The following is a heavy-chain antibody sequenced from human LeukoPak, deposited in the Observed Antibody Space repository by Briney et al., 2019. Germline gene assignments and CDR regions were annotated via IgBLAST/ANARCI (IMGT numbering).Heavy chain of an antibody. CDR1: GFTFTSYA. Sequence: GGSLRLSCAASGFTFTSYAMTWVRQAPGKGLEWVSSITGSGDTTYYADSVNGRFTISRDYSKNTLYLEMNSLRAEDTAIYSCARLPVAVVVPSPYFDDWGQGTLVTVSS. J-gene: IGHJ4*02. CDR2: ITGSGDTT. D-gene: IGHD2-2*01. V-gene: IGHV3-23*01. CDR3: ARLPVAVVVPSPYFDD.